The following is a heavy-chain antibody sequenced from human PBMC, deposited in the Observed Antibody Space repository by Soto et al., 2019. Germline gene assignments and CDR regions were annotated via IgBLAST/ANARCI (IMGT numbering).Heavy chain of an antibody. J-gene: IGHJ5*02. Sequence: SETLSLTCTVSGGSISSSSYYWGWIRQPPGKGLEWIGSIYYSGSTYYNPSLKSRVTISVDTSKNQFSLKLSSVTAADTAVYYCARRNFLATSDWFDPWGQGTLVTVS. CDR2: IYYSGST. V-gene: IGHV4-39*01. CDR1: GGSISSSSYY. D-gene: IGHD1-26*01. CDR3: ARRNFLATSDWFDP.